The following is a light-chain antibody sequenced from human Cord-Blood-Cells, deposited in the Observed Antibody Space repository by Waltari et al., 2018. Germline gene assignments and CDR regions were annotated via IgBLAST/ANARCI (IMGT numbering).Light chain of an antibody. CDR3: QKRSNWFT. V-gene: IGKV3-11*01. Sequence: IVLTQSPATLSLHPRQRPPLSCRARQSVSIYVAWYQQKPGQAPRLLIYDASHRWTGIPARFSGSGSWTCFSLTMRALEPGYCAVDYWQKRSNWFTFGQGTKLE. CDR2: DAS. J-gene: IGKJ2*01. CDR1: QSVSIY.